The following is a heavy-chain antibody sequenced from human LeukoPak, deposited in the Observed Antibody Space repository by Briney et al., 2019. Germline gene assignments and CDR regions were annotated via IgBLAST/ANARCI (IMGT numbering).Heavy chain of an antibody. V-gene: IGHV3-21*01. CDR1: GLTFSSYA. J-gene: IGHJ4*02. CDR2: ISSSSSSI. CDR3: VRDPLGGHFDY. Sequence: PGGSLRLSCAASGLTFSSYAMNWVRQAPGKGLEWVSYISSSSSSIFYADSVKGRFTISRDNAMSSLYLQMDSLRAEDTAVYYCVRDPLGGHFDYWGQGTLVTVSS.